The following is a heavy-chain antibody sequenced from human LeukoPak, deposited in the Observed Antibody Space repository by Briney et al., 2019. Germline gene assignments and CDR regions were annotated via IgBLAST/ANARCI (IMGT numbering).Heavy chain of an antibody. J-gene: IGHJ3*02. V-gene: IGHV4-59*01. CDR1: GGSISSYY. CDR3: ARGITGRGFGAFDI. D-gene: IGHD1-20*01. Sequence: SETLSLTCTVSGGSISSYYWSWIRQPPGKGLEWIGYIYYSGSTNYNPSLKSRVTISVDTSKNQFSLKLSSVTAADTAVYYCARGITGRGFGAFDIWGQGTMVTVSS. CDR2: IYYSGST.